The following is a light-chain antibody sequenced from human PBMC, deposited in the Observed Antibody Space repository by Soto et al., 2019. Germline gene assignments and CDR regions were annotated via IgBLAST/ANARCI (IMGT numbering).Light chain of an antibody. J-gene: IGKJ1*01. CDR2: KAS. CDR3: QQYNNYPRT. CDR1: QTISSW. Sequence: DIQLTQSPSLLSASVVDRVTITCRASQTISSWLAWYQQKPGKAPKLLIYKASTLKSGVPSRFSGSGSGTEFTLTISSLQPDDFATYYCQQYNNYPRTFGQGTKVDIK. V-gene: IGKV1-5*03.